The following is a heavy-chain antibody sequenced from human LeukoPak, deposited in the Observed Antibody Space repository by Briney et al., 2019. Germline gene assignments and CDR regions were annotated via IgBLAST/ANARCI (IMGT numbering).Heavy chain of an antibody. Sequence: EASVKVSCKASGGTFSSYAISWVRRAPGQELEWMGRIIPILGIANYAQKFQGRVTITADKSTSTAYMELSSLRSEDTAVYYCATGGVTGGDYWGQGTLVTVSS. CDR2: IIPILGIA. D-gene: IGHD7-27*01. J-gene: IGHJ4*02. V-gene: IGHV1-69*04. CDR3: ATGGVTGGDY. CDR1: GGTFSSYA.